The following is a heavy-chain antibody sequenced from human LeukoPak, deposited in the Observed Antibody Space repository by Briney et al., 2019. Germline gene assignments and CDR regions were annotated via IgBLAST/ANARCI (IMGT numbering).Heavy chain of an antibody. J-gene: IGHJ4*02. D-gene: IGHD2-2*01. CDR1: GFTFSSYA. V-gene: IGHV3-64*01. CDR2: ISSNGGST. CDR3: AKDHLDSNTWYVGSH. Sequence: GGSLRLSCAASGFTFSSYAMHWVRQAPGKGLEYVSAISSNGGSTYYANSVKGRFTISRDNSKNTLYLQMSSLRVEDTAIYYCAKDHLDSNTWYVGSHWGQGTLVTVSS.